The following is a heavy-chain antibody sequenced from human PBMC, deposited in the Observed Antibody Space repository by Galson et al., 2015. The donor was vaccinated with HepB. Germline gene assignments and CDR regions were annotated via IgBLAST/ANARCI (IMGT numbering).Heavy chain of an antibody. Sequence: SVKVSCKASGYTFTGYYMHWVRQAPGQGLEWMGWINPNSGGTNYAQKFQGWVTMTRDTSISTAYMGLSRLRSDDTAVYYCARALGYCSGGSCYQVGWFDPWGQGTLVTVSS. J-gene: IGHJ5*02. V-gene: IGHV1-2*04. CDR1: GYTFTGYY. CDR2: INPNSGGT. CDR3: ARALGYCSGGSCYQVGWFDP. D-gene: IGHD2-15*01.